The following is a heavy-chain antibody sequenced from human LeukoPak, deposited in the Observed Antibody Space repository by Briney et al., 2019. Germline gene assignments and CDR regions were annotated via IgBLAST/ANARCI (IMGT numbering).Heavy chain of an antibody. J-gene: IGHJ4*02. CDR2: INPKSGGT. CDR1: GYTFTGYY. CDR3: ASGVVVAAYFDY. V-gene: IGHV1-2*02. D-gene: IGHD2-15*01. Sequence: ASVKVSCKASGYTFTGYYMHWVRQAPGQGLEWMGWINPKSGGTNYAQKFQGRVTMTRDTSISTAYMELSRLRSDDTAVYYCASGVVVAAYFDYWGQGTLVTVSS.